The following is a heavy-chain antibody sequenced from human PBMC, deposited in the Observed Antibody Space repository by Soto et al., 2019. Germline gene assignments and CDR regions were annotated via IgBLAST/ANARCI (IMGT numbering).Heavy chain of an antibody. Sequence: ASVKVSCKASGYTFTSYDSNWVRQAPGQGLEWMGGIIPIFGTANYAQKFQGRVTITADESTSTAYMELSSLRSEDTAVYYCARKRGDIVLVPAAREKYYYYGMDVWGQGTTVTVSS. D-gene: IGHD2-2*01. CDR2: IIPIFGTA. V-gene: IGHV1-69*13. CDR3: ARKRGDIVLVPAAREKYYYYGMDV. J-gene: IGHJ6*02. CDR1: GYTFTSYD.